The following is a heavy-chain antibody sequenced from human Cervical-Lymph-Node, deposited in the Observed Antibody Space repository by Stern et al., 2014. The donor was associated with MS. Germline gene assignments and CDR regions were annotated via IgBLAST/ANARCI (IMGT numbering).Heavy chain of an antibody. CDR2: IRSGVSTK. V-gene: IGHV3-33*01. CDR1: GFTFSSDG. Sequence: QEQVVPSGGGVVQPGRSLRLSFAASGFTFSSDGMHWVRQAPGKGLECGAVIRSGVSTKYYADSVKCRFTISRDNYKNTLYLQMNSLRAEDTAVYYCARDCSGGSCRPPYYYYGMAVWGQGTTVTVSS. J-gene: IGHJ6*02. CDR3: ARDCSGGSCRPPYYYYGMAV. D-gene: IGHD2-15*01.